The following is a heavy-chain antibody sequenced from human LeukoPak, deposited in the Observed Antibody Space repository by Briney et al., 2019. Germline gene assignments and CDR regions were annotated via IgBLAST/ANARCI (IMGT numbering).Heavy chain of an antibody. D-gene: IGHD3-10*01. V-gene: IGHV4-34*01. J-gene: IGHJ3*01. CDR1: GGSFSGYY. CDR2: IYHSGST. Sequence: SETLSLTCAVYGGSFSGYYWSWIRQPPGKGLEWIGSIYHSGSTYYNPSLKSRVTISVDTSKNQFSLKLNSVTAADAAMYYCARDRGLWLGEARDAFDVWGQGTMVTVSS. CDR3: ARDRGLWLGEARDAFDV.